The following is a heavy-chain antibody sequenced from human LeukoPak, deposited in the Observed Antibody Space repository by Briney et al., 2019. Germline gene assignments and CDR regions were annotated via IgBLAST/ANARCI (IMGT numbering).Heavy chain of an antibody. CDR1: GYTFTSYD. Sequence: ASVKVSCKASGYTFTSYDINWVRQATGQGREWMGWMNPNSGNAGYAQKFQGRVTMTRNTSISTAYMELSSLRSEDTAVYYCARVGSGYYYYGMDVWGQGTTVTVSS. V-gene: IGHV1-8*01. J-gene: IGHJ6*02. CDR2: MNPNSGNA. CDR3: ARVGSGYYYYGMDV.